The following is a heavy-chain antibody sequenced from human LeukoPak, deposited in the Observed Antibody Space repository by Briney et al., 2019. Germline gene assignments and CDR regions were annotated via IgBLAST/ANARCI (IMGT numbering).Heavy chain of an antibody. J-gene: IGHJ4*02. CDR2: IYHSGST. CDR3: ARRIVGAKRAQVFDY. V-gene: IGHV4-38-2*02. D-gene: IGHD1-26*01. Sequence: SETLSLTCTVSGYSISSGYYWGWIRQPPGKGLEWIGSIYHSGSTYYNPSLKSRVTISVDTSKNQFSLKLSSVTAADTAVYYCARRIVGAKRAQVFDYWGQGTLVTVSS. CDR1: GYSISSGYY.